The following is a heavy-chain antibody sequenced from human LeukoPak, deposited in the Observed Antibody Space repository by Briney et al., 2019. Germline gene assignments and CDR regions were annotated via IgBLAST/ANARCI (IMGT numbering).Heavy chain of an antibody. CDR3: AKEEYVLLWFGDTNYYMDV. J-gene: IGHJ6*03. Sequence: GGSLRLSCAASGFTFSSYGMHWVRQAPGKGLEWVAFIRYDGSNKYYADSVKGRFTISRDNSKNTLYLQMNSLRAEDTAVYYCAKEEYVLLWFGDTNYYMDVWGKGTTVTISS. CDR1: GFTFSSYG. V-gene: IGHV3-30*02. D-gene: IGHD3-10*01. CDR2: IRYDGSNK.